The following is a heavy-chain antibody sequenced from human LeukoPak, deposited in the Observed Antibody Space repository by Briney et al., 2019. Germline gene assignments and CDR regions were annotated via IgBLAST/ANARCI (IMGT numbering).Heavy chain of an antibody. CDR1: GFTFSSYA. CDR2: ISGSGGST. V-gene: IGHV3-23*01. Sequence: GGSLRLSCAASGFTFSSYAMSWVRQAPGKGLEWVSAISGSGGSTYYADSVKGRFTISRDNSKNTLYLQMNSLRAEDTAVYYCARANYDFWSGTFDYWGQGTLVTVSS. CDR3: ARANYDFWSGTFDY. J-gene: IGHJ4*02. D-gene: IGHD3-3*01.